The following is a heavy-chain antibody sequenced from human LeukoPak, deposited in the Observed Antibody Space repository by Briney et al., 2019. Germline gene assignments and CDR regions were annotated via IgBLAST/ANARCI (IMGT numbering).Heavy chain of an antibody. V-gene: IGHV3-23*01. J-gene: IGHJ4*02. CDR3: AKGVAVAGTWLDY. Sequence: GALRLSCAASGFSFSTYSFSWVRQAPGKGLEWVSAISGSGGSTYYADSVKGRFTISRDNSKNTLYLQMNSLRAEDTAVYYCAKGVAVAGTWLDYWGQGTLVTVSS. CDR2: ISGSGGST. D-gene: IGHD6-19*01. CDR1: GFSFSTYS.